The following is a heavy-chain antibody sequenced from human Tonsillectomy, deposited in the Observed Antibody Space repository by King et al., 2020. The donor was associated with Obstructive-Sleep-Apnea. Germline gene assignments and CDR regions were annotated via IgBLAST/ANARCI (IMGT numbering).Heavy chain of an antibody. Sequence: VQLVESGGGVVQPGKSLRLSCEASGFTFSSYGMHWVRQAPGKGLEWVAVVSFDGSNQYYADSVKGRFTISRDNSKNTLFLQMNSLRAEDTAVFYCARNCGGDCRYFDSWGQGTLVTVSS. CDR2: VSFDGSNQ. V-gene: IGHV3-30*03. J-gene: IGHJ4*02. CDR1: GFTFSSYG. D-gene: IGHD2-21*02. CDR3: ARNCGGDCRYFDS.